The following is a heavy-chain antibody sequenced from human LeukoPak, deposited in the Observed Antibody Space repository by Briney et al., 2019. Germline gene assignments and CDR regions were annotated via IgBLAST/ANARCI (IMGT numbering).Heavy chain of an antibody. V-gene: IGHV5-51*01. Sequence: GESLKISCKGSGYSFTSYWIGCVRQMPGKGLEWMGIIYPGDSDTRYSPSFQGQVTISADKSISTAYLQWSSLKASDTAMYYCARLPYGGNYYYYYYMDVWGKGTTVTVSS. CDR1: GYSFTSYW. CDR2: IYPGDSDT. CDR3: ARLPYGGNYYYYYYMDV. D-gene: IGHD4-23*01. J-gene: IGHJ6*03.